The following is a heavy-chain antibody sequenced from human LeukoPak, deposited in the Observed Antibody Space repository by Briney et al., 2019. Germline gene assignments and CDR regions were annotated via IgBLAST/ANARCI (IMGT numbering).Heavy chain of an antibody. CDR2: IYYSGST. D-gene: IGHD6-13*01. CDR1: GGSISSYY. CDR3: GRSAAPTYYFDY. J-gene: IGHJ4*02. Sequence: PSETLSLTCTVSGGSISSYYWSWIRQPPGKGLEWIGYIYYSGSTNYNPSLKSRVTISVDTSKNQVSLQVSSVTAADTAMFYCGRSAAPTYYFDYWGQGTLVTVSS. V-gene: IGHV4-59*08.